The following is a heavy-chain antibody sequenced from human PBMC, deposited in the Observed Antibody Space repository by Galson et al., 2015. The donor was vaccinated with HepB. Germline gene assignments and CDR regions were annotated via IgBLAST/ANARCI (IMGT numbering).Heavy chain of an antibody. Sequence: SVKVSCKASGGTFSNYAISWVRLAPGQGLEWMGGIVPIFGTANYAQKFQGRVTITADESTSTAYMELSSLRSEDTALFYCARQGEMATISGAFDIWGQGTMVTVSS. V-gene: IGHV1-69*13. CDR2: IVPIFGTA. J-gene: IGHJ3*02. CDR1: GGTFSNYA. CDR3: ARQGEMATISGAFDI. D-gene: IGHD5-24*01.